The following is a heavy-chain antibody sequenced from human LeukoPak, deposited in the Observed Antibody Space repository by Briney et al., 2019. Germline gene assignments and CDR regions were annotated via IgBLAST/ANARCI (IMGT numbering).Heavy chain of an antibody. J-gene: IGHJ4*02. V-gene: IGHV4-39*01. Sequence: PSETLSLTCTVSGGSISSSSYYWGWIRQPTGNGLEWIGSIYYSGSTYYNPSLKSRVTISVDTSKNQFSLKLSSVTAADTAVYYCASEPGYSSSWSDYWGQGTLVTVSS. D-gene: IGHD6-13*01. CDR2: IYYSGST. CDR3: ASEPGYSSSWSDY. CDR1: GGSISSSSYY.